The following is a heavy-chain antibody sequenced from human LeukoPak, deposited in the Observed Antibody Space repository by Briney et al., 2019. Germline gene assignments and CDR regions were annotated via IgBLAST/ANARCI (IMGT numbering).Heavy chain of an antibody. CDR1: GFSFSSYA. Sequence: GGSLRLSCSASGFSFSSYAMHWVRQAPGKGLEYVSGISNNGGNTYYADSVKGRFTISRDNSKNTLYLQMSSLRAEDTAVYYCARDQGIAARNPFYYYGMDVWGQGTTVTVSS. D-gene: IGHD6-6*01. J-gene: IGHJ6*02. V-gene: IGHV3-64D*06. CDR3: ARDQGIAARNPFYYYGMDV. CDR2: ISNNGGNT.